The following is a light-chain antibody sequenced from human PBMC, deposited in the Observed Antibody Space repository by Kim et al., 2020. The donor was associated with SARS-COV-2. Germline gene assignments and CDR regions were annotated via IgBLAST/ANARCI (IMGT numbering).Light chain of an antibody. V-gene: IGKV3-15*01. CDR3: QQYNNWPPWT. CDR2: TAF. CDR1: QILNNN. J-gene: IGKJ1*01. Sequence: EVVLTQSPATVSVSLVDSVTLTCRASQILNNNLAWYQQRPGQAPRLLMTTAFSRAPGIPARFSGSGSETEFTLTITSLQSEDFAVYFCQQYNNWPPWTFGQGTKVDIK.